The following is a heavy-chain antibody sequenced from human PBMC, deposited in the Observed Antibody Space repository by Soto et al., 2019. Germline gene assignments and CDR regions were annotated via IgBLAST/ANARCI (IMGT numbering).Heavy chain of an antibody. J-gene: IGHJ5*02. CDR2: INAYNGNT. CDR3: ARVLPPFDP. Sequence: QVQLVQSGAEVKKPGASVKVSCKASGYTFTSYGISWVRQAPGQGLEWMGWINAYNGNTNYAQKLQGRVTMTTDTSTITANRALRSLRSDDTAVYYCARVLPPFDPWGQGTLVTVSS. CDR1: GYTFTSYG. V-gene: IGHV1-18*01.